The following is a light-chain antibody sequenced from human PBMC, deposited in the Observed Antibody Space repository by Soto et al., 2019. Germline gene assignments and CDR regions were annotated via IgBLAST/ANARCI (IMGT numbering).Light chain of an antibody. V-gene: IGKV3-15*01. Sequence: EIVMTQSPATLSVSPGGRATLSCRASQSVSNNLAWYQKKPGQAPRLLIYGASTRATGIPARFSGGGSGTEFTLTISSLQSEDFAVYYCQQYNNWWTFGQGTRVEIK. CDR1: QSVSNN. CDR3: QQYNNWWT. J-gene: IGKJ1*01. CDR2: GAS.